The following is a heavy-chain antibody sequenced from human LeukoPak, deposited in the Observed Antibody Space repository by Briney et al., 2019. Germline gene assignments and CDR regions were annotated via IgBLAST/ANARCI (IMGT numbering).Heavy chain of an antibody. CDR1: GFTFSSYA. CDR3: ANHDYGDYVSWFDP. J-gene: IGHJ5*02. Sequence: GGSLRLSWAASGFTFSSYAMSWVRQAPGKGLEWVSAISGSGGSTYYADSVKGRFTISRDNSKNTLYLQMNSLRAEDTAVYYRANHDYGDYVSWFDPWGQGTLVTVSS. CDR2: ISGSGGST. V-gene: IGHV3-23*01. D-gene: IGHD4-17*01.